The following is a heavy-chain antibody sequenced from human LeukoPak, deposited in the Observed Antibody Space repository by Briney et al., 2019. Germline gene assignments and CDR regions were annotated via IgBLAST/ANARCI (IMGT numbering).Heavy chain of an antibody. J-gene: IGHJ5*02. CDR1: GGPISNRNYH. D-gene: IGHD6-13*01. Sequence: SETLSLTCTVSGGPISNRNYHWGWIRQPPGKGLEWIGSICSSGSAYYNPSLKSRVTISVDTSKNQFSLKLSSVTAADTAVYYCARVIAAAVVPFNWFDPWGQGTLVTVSS. CDR3: ARVIAAAVVPFNWFDP. CDR2: ICSSGSA. V-gene: IGHV4-39*07.